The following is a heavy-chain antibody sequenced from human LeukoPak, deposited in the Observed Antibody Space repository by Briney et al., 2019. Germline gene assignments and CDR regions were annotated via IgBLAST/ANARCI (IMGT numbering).Heavy chain of an antibody. Sequence: GGSLRLSCAASGFTFSSFAMSWVRQAPGKGLEWVSAISNSGRSTYYTDSVEGRFTISRDNSKNTLYLQMNRLRVEDTAVYHCTKDLSKTVPAIAYWGQGTLVTVSS. CDR2: ISNSGRST. V-gene: IGHV3-23*01. CDR1: GFTFSSFA. J-gene: IGHJ4*02. D-gene: IGHD2-21*02. CDR3: TKDLSKTVPAIAY.